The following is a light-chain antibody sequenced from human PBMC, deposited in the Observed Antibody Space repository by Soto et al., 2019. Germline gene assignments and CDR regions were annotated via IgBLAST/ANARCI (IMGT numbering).Light chain of an antibody. Sequence: EIVLTQSPATLSLSPGERVTLSCRASENVYNYLAWYQQIPGQPPRLLIYDASNRAAGVPGRFSGTGSGTDFTLTISSLEPEDFAVYYCLQRSDWPRTFGQGTKVEVK. J-gene: IGKJ1*01. CDR2: DAS. CDR3: LQRSDWPRT. V-gene: IGKV3-11*01. CDR1: ENVYNY.